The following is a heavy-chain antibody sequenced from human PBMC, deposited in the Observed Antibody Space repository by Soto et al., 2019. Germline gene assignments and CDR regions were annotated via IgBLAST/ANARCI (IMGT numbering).Heavy chain of an antibody. CDR2: INHSGSS. V-gene: IGHV4-34*01. CDR1: GGSFSGYD. D-gene: IGHD2-8*02. CDR3: ARDKITGLFDY. J-gene: IGHJ4*02. Sequence: SETLSRTCAVYGGSFSGYDWTWMRQPPGTGLEWIGEINHSGSSNYNPSLKSRVTISVDTSKNQFSLKLTSVTAADTAVYYCARDKITGLFDYWGQGTLATVSS.